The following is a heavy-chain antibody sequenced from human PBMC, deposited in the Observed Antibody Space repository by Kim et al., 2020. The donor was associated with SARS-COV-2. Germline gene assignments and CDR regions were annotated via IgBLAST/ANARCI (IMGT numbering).Heavy chain of an antibody. V-gene: IGHV1-69*13. Sequence: SVKVSCKASGGTFSSYAISWVRQAPGQGLEWMGGIIPIFGTANYAQKFQGRVTITADESTSTAYMELSSLRSEDTAVYYCARGDQLLEIPAGYFQHWGQGTLVTVSS. CDR2: IIPIFGTA. J-gene: IGHJ1*01. D-gene: IGHD2-2*01. CDR3: ARGDQLLEIPAGYFQH. CDR1: GGTFSSYA.